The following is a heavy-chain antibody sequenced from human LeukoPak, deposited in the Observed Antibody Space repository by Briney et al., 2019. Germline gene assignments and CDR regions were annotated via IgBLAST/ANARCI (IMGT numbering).Heavy chain of an antibody. CDR1: GYAFTGCY. V-gene: IGHV1-2*02. J-gene: IGHJ2*01. CDR2: INPKSRTT. Sequence: ASVKVSCKTSGYAFTGCYIHWVRQAPGQGLEWMGWINPKSRTTKFAQKFQGRVTMTRDTPIRTAYIELSSLRSDDTAVYYCARDREDTWGSPGYFDLLGRGTLVTVSS. D-gene: IGHD7-27*01. CDR3: ARDREDTWGSPGYFDL.